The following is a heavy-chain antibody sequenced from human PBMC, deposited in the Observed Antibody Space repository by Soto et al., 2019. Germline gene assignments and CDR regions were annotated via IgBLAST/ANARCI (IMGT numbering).Heavy chain of an antibody. CDR1: GFTFSSYA. V-gene: IGHV3-23*01. CDR2: ISGSGGST. Sequence: PGGSLRLSCAASGFTFSSYAMSWVRQAPGKGLEWVSAISGSGGSTYYADSVKGRFTISRDNSKNTLYLQMNSLRAEDTAVYYCANPPYRLGGTDVWGQGTTVTVSS. J-gene: IGHJ6*02. D-gene: IGHD3-16*01. CDR3: ANPPYRLGGTDV.